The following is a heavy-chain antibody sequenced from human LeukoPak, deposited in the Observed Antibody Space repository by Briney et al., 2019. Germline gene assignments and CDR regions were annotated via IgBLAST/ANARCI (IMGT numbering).Heavy chain of an antibody. CDR3: ARDVYDILTGYSAGYYFDY. V-gene: IGHV3-30*03. D-gene: IGHD3-9*01. CDR1: GFTFSSYG. J-gene: IGHJ4*02. CDR2: ISYDGSNK. Sequence: TGGSLRLSCAASGFTFSSYGMHWVRQAPGKGLEWVAVISYDGSNKYYADSVKGRFTISRDNAKNSLYLQMNSLRAEDTAVYYCARDVYDILTGYSAGYYFDYWGQGTLVTVSS.